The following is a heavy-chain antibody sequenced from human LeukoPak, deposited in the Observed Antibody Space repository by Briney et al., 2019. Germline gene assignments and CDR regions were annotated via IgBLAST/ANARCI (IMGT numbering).Heavy chain of an antibody. CDR1: GYTFISYD. Sequence: VASVKVSCKASGYTFISYDINWVRQATGQGLEWMGWMNPNSANTGYAQKFQGRVTMTRDTSINTAYMDLSSLRSEDTAVYYCARGTYYYDSSGPTLGAFDIWGQGTMVTVSS. J-gene: IGHJ3*02. CDR2: MNPNSANT. V-gene: IGHV1-8*01. D-gene: IGHD3-22*01. CDR3: ARGTYYYDSSGPTLGAFDI.